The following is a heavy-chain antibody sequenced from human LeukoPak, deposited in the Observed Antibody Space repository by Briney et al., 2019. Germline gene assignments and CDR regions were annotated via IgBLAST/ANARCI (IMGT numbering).Heavy chain of an antibody. CDR1: GFTVSSNY. D-gene: IGHD6-19*01. CDR2: IYSGGST. V-gene: IGHV3-66*01. J-gene: IGHJ5*02. CDR3: ARWHSSGWYGRHNWFDP. Sequence: GGSLRLSCAASGFTVSSNYMSWVRQAPGKGLEWVSVIYSGGSTYYADSVKGRFTISRDNSKNTLYLQMNSLRAEDTAVYYCARWHSSGWYGRHNWFDPWGQGTLVTVSS.